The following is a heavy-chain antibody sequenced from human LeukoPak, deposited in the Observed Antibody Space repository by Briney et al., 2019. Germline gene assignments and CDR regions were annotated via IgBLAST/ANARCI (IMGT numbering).Heavy chain of an antibody. Sequence: PLACAVSGGYNCRGGYYSRWIRKHPGKGLEWIGYIYYSGSTFYNPSLKSRVTISVDTSKNQFSLKLSSVTAADTAVYYCARVSSLERGMDVWGQGTTVTVSS. V-gene: IGHV4-31*11. CDR2: IYYSGST. CDR3: ARVSSLERGMDV. CDR1: GGYNCRGGYY. D-gene: IGHD3-3*01. J-gene: IGHJ6*02.